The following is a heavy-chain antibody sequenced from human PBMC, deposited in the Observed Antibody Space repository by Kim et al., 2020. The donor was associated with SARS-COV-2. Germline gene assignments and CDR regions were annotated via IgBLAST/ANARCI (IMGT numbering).Heavy chain of an antibody. CDR3: AKSQPGGYLNVMDV. V-gene: IGHV3-23*01. D-gene: IGHD3-16*01. Sequence: DSGKGRFSISRDNSRKTLYLQMNSLSAEDAVIYYCAKSQPGGYLNVMDVWGQGTTVTVSS. J-gene: IGHJ6*02.